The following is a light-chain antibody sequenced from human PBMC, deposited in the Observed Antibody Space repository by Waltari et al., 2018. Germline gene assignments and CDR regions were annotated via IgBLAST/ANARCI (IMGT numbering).Light chain of an antibody. CDR1: TLAPFY. CDR3: NSRDTSGHHVV. J-gene: IGLJ2*01. CDR2: GRN. V-gene: IGLV3-19*01. Sequence: SFELTQDPAVSVALGQTVTITCRGRTLAPFYANWYQQKPGQAPILVFAGRNDRPSGIPDRFSGSNSRNTASLTITGAQAEDEAAYYCNSRDTSGHHVVFGGGTNLTVL.